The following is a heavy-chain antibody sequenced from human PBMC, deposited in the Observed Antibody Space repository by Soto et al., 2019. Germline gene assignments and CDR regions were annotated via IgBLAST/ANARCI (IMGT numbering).Heavy chain of an antibody. CDR1: GYSFTSYD. CDR3: ARDDSSSSWFDP. J-gene: IGHJ5*02. CDR2: MTPISGET. D-gene: IGHD6-6*01. Sequence: EASVKVSCKASGYSFTSYDINWVRQASGQGLEWLGWMTPISGETGYAQKFQGRVSMTRDTSTSTAYMELSSLRSEDTAVYYCARDDSSSSWFDPWGQGTLVTVSS. V-gene: IGHV1-8*01.